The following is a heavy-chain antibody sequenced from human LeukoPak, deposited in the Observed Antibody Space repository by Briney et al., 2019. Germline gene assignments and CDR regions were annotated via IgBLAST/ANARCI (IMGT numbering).Heavy chain of an antibody. CDR3: ARGQARLSWFDP. V-gene: IGHV4-59*01. J-gene: IGHJ5*02. Sequence: PSETLSLTCTVSGGSISSYYWSWIRQPPGKGLEWIGYIYYSGSTYYNPSLRSRVTISVDTSKNQFSLKLSSVTAADTAVYYCARGQARLSWFDPWGQGTLVTVSS. D-gene: IGHD6-19*01. CDR1: GGSISSYY. CDR2: IYYSGST.